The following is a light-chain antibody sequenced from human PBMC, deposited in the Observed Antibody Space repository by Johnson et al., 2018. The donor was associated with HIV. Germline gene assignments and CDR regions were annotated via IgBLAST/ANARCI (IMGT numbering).Light chain of an antibody. CDR1: SSNIGRNT. Sequence: QPLLTQPPSASGTPGQRVTISCSGSSSNIGRNTVSWFQQLPGTAPKLLIYRNNRRPSGVPGRFSGSKSGTSASLAISGLQAEDEADYYCAAWDDSLNVLYGVGTGTKVTVL. CDR3: AAWDDSLNVLYG. J-gene: IGLJ1*01. CDR2: RNN. V-gene: IGLV1-44*01.